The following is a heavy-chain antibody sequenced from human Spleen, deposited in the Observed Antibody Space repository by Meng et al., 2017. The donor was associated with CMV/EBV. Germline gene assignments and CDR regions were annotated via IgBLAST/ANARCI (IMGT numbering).Heavy chain of an antibody. CDR3: ARHSERYCSSTSCLFDP. V-gene: IGHV5-51*01. J-gene: IGHJ5*02. Sequence: GESLKISCKGSGYSFTSYWIGWVRQMPGKGLEWMGIIYPGDSDTRYSPSFQGQVTIPAEKSISTAYLQWSSLKASDTAMYYCARHSERYCSSTSCLFDPWGQGTLVTVSS. D-gene: IGHD2-2*01. CDR2: IYPGDSDT. CDR1: GYSFTSYW.